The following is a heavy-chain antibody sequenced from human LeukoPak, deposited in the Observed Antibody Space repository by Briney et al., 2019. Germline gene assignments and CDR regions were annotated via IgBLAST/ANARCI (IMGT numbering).Heavy chain of an antibody. J-gene: IGHJ5*02. CDR3: AKQSADGLNWFDP. Sequence: GGSLSLSCAASGFPFSSYAMSWVRQAPGKGLEWVSAISGSGGTTYYADSVKGRFTISRDKNMLYLQMDSLRAEDTAAFYCAKQSADGLNWFDPWGQGTLVTVSS. D-gene: IGHD3-10*01. CDR2: ISGSGGTT. CDR1: GFPFSSYA. V-gene: IGHV3-23*01.